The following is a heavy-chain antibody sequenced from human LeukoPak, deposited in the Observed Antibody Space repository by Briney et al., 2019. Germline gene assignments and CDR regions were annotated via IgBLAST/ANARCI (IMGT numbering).Heavy chain of an antibody. CDR2: IYYSGST. D-gene: IGHD1-1*01. CDR1: GFTFSSYS. V-gene: IGHV4-39*01. CDR3: ARQDAVPTYFDY. J-gene: IGHJ4*02. Sequence: GSLRLSCAASGFTFSSYSMNWIRQPPGKGLEWIGSIYYSGSTYYNPSLKSRVTISVDTSKNQFSLKLSSVTAADTAVYYCARQDAVPTYFDYWGQGTLVTVSS.